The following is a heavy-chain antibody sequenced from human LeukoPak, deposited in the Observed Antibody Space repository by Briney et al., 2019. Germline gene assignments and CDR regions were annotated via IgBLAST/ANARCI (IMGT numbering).Heavy chain of an antibody. CDR3: ASLQRGYSSGWFDAFDI. CDR2: IKQDGSEK. J-gene: IGHJ3*02. CDR1: GFTFSSYW. D-gene: IGHD6-19*01. Sequence: GGSLRLSCAASGFTFSSYWMSWVRQAPVKGLEWVANIKQDGSEKYYVDSVKGRFTISRDNAKNSLYLQMNSLRAEDTVVYYCASLQRGYSSGWFDAFDIWGQGTMVTVSS. V-gene: IGHV3-7*01.